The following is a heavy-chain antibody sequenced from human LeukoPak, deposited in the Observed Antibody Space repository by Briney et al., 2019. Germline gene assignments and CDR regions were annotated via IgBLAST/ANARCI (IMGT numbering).Heavy chain of an antibody. CDR2: ISSSGSTI. CDR1: GFTFSSYS. V-gene: IGHV3-48*04. Sequence: PGGSLRLSCAASGFTFSSYSMSWIRQAPGKGLEWVSYISSSGSTIYYADSVKGRFTISRDNAKNSLYLQMNSLRAEDTAVYYCARAGMTRSDAFDIWGQGTMVTVSS. D-gene: IGHD2-2*01. J-gene: IGHJ3*02. CDR3: ARAGMTRSDAFDI.